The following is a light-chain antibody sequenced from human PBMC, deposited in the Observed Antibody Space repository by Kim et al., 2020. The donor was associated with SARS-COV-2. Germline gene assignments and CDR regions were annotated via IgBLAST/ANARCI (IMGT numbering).Light chain of an antibody. Sequence: QPVLTQPPSASASLGASVTLTCTLSSGYSNYKVDWYQQRPGKGPRFVMRVGTGGIVGSKGDGIPDRFSVLGSGLNRYLTIKNIQEEDESDYHCGADHGSGSNFVYVFRTGTMVTDL. V-gene: IGLV9-49*01. J-gene: IGLJ1*01. CDR1: SGYSNYK. CDR2: VGTGGIVG. CDR3: GADHGSGSNFVYV.